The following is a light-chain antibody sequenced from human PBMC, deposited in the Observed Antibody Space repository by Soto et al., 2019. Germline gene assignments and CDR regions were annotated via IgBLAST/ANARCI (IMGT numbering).Light chain of an antibody. J-gene: IGKJ1*01. Sequence: EIVLTQSPGTLSLSPGERATLSCRASQSVNRFLAWFQQKPGQVPRLLIYGASNRATGIPVRFSGSGSETDFTLTITRLEPEDFAVYYCHHYVGSPWAFGQGTKVENK. CDR2: GAS. CDR1: QSVNRF. V-gene: IGKV3-20*01. CDR3: HHYVGSPWA.